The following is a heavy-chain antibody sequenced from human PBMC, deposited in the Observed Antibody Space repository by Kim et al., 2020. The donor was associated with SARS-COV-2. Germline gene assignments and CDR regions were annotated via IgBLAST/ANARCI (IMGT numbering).Heavy chain of an antibody. J-gene: IGHJ6*01. V-gene: IGHV3-30-3*01. CDR1: GFTFSSCS. D-gene: IGHD3-10*01. Sequence: GGSLRLSCAASGFTFSSCSMHWVRQAPGKGLEWVAVISYDGSNKNYADSVKGRFTISRDNSKNTLYLQMNSLRAEDTALYYCARDPCSPPRGLSYYY. CDR3: ARDPCSPPRGLSYYY. CDR2: ISYDGSNK.